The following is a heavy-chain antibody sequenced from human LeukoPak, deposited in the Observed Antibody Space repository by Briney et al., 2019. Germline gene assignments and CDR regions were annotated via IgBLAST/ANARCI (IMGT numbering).Heavy chain of an antibody. CDR3: AKAPGVAGPGEYFQH. CDR1: EFTFSSYA. Sequence: GGSLRLSCAASEFTFSSYAMSWVRQAPGRGLEWVSAISGSGGSTYYADSVKGRFTISRDNSKNTLYLQMNSLRAEDTAVYYCAKAPGVAGPGEYFQHWGQGTLVTVSS. V-gene: IGHV3-23*01. D-gene: IGHD6-19*01. CDR2: ISGSGGST. J-gene: IGHJ1*01.